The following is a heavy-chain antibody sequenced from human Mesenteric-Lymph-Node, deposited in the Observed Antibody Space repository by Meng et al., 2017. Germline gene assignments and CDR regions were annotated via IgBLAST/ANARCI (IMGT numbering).Heavy chain of an antibody. CDR3: ARDRTTGRYFDY. CDR2: IYYSGST. D-gene: IGHD4-11*01. Sequence: QLQRQGSGPGLGKPSQPLSPTCTVSGGSISSGDYYWSWIRQPPGKGLEWIGYIYYSGSTYYNPSLKSRVTISVDTSKNQFSLKLSSVTAADTAVYYCARDRTTGRYFDYWGQGTLVTVSS. CDR1: GGSISSGDYY. V-gene: IGHV4-30-4*01. J-gene: IGHJ4*02.